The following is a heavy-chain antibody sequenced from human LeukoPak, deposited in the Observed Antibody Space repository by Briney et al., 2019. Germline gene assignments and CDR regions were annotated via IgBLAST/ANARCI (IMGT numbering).Heavy chain of an antibody. CDR2: ITTSDGNT. D-gene: IGHD7-27*01. J-gene: IGHJ4*02. CDR3: AKDGGLWVSAHWGDS. CDR1: GVTFSSYT. V-gene: IGHV3-23*01. Sequence: GGSLRLSCAASGVTFSSYTMSWVRQAPGKGLEWVSTITTSDGNTYYADSVKGRFTVSRDNSKNTLLLQMNSLRAEDTAVYYCAKDGGLWVSAHWGDSWGRGTLVTVSS.